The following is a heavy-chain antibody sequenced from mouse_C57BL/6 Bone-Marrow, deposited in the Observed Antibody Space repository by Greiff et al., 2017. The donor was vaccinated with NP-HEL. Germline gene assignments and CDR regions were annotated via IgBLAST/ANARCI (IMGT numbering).Heavy chain of an antibody. J-gene: IGHJ3*01. CDR2: ISDGGSYT. CDR1: GFTFSSYA. V-gene: IGHV5-4*01. CDR3: ARLRRRGFAY. Sequence: VQLKESGGGLVKPGGSLKLSCAASGFTFSSYAMSWVRQTPEKRLEWVATISDGGSYTYYPDNVKGRFTISRDNAKNNLYLQMSHLKSEDTAMYYCARLRRRGFAYWGQGTLVTVSA. D-gene: IGHD2-12*01.